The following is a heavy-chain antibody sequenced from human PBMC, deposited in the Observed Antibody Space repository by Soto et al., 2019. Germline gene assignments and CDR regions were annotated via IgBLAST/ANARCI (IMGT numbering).Heavy chain of an antibody. CDR1: GFTFSSYG. V-gene: IGHV3-30*18. Sequence: GGSLRLSCAASGFTFSSYGMHWVRQAPGKGLEWVAVISYDGSNKYYADSVKGRFTISRDNSKNTLYLQMNSLRAEDTAVYYCAKDPLSYYYDSSGSFDYWGQGTLVTVSS. J-gene: IGHJ4*02. CDR2: ISYDGSNK. D-gene: IGHD3-22*01. CDR3: AKDPLSYYYDSSGSFDY.